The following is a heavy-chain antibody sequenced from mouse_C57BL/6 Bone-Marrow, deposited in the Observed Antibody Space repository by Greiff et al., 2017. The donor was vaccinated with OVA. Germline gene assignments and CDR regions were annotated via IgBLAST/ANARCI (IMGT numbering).Heavy chain of an antibody. J-gene: IGHJ1*03. CDR2: INPNNGGT. CDR1: GYTFTDYN. V-gene: IGHV1-18*01. CDR3: ARLDYGSSYWYFDV. D-gene: IGHD1-1*01. Sequence: EVMLVESGPELVKPGASVKIPCKASGYTFTDYNMDWVKQSHGKSLEWIGDINPNNGGTIYNQKFKGKATLTVDKSSSTAYMELRSLTSEDTAVYYGARLDYGSSYWYFDVWGTGTTVTVSS.